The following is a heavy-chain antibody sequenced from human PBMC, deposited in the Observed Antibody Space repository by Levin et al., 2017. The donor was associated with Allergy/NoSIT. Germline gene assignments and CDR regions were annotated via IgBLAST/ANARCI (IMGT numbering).Heavy chain of an antibody. Sequence: LSLTCEASGFTFSNYAMHWVRQAPAKGLEWVAVISSDGSDKYYADSLKGRFTISRDNSRDTLFLQMNSLSADDTAVYYCAKDLSNTGFCSGGSCYRLDYWGRGALVTVSS. V-gene: IGHV3-30*18. J-gene: IGHJ4*02. CDR2: ISSDGSDK. CDR1: GFTFSNYA. CDR3: AKDLSNTGFCSGGSCYRLDY. D-gene: IGHD2-15*01.